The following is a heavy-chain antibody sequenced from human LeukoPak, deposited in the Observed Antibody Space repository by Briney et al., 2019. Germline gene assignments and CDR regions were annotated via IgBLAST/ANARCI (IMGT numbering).Heavy chain of an antibody. CDR1: GYTFTSYG. V-gene: IGHV1-18*01. CDR2: ISAYNGNT. J-gene: IGHJ6*02. Sequence: GASVKVSCKASGYTFTSYGISWVRQAPGQGLEWMGWISAYNGNTNYAQKLQGRVTMTTDTSTSTAYMELRSLRSDDTAVYYYARVKWYYGSGSYYIDYYYYYGMDVWGQGTTVTVSS. D-gene: IGHD3-10*01. CDR3: ARVKWYYGSGSYYIDYYYYYGMDV.